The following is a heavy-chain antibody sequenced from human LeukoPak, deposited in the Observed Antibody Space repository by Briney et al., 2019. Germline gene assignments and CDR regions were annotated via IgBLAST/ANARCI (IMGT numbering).Heavy chain of an antibody. CDR2: ISGSGGST. D-gene: IGHD3-16*01. CDR3: AKRGQNDYVWGSYPYY. V-gene: IGHV3-23*01. J-gene: IGHJ4*02. Sequence: GGSLRLSCAASGFTFSSYATSWVRQAPGKGLEWVSAISGSGGSTYYADSVKGRFTISRDNSKNTLYLQMNSLRAEDTAVYYCAKRGQNDYVWGSYPYYWGQGTLVTVSS. CDR1: GFTFSSYA.